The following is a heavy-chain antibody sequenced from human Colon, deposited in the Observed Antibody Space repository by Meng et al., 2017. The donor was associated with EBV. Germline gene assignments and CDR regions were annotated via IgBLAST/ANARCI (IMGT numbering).Heavy chain of an antibody. Sequence: GRLVQCGADVKKPGTSVEVSCKASGYTFTSYGISWVRQAPGQGLEWMGWSSTYNGNTNYAQKLQGRVTMPTDTSTSTAYMERMSLRSNDTAVYYGARDGGKYDYGDHFDYWGQGTLVTVSS. CDR2: SSTYNGNT. CDR3: ARDGGKYDYGDHFDY. D-gene: IGHD4-17*01. J-gene: IGHJ4*02. CDR1: GYTFTSYG. V-gene: IGHV1-18*01.